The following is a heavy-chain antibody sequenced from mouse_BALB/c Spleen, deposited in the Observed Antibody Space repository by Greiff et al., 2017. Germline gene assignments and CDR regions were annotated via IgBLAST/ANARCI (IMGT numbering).Heavy chain of an antibody. CDR1: GYTFTDYA. D-gene: IGHD2-4*01. J-gene: IGHJ4*01. CDR3: ARTMITTDAMDY. V-gene: IGHV1S137*01. Sequence: QVQLQQSGAELVRPGVSVKISCKGSGYTFTDYAMHWVKQSHAKSLEWIGVISTYYGDASYNQNVKGKATMTVDKSSSTAYMELARLTSEDSAIYYCARTMITTDAMDYWGQGTSVTVSS. CDR2: ISTYYGDA.